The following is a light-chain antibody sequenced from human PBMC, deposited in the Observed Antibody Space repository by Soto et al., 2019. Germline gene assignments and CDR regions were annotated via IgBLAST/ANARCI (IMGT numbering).Light chain of an antibody. CDR2: AAS. J-gene: IGKJ5*01. CDR3: QQGYTSAIT. CDR1: QPISDY. Sequence: DIQITQSPSSLSASVVDRVTITCRTSQPISDYLNWYQQKPGKAPTLLIYAASNLQSGVPSRFSGSGSGTDFTLTVNSLQPEDFATYYCQQGYTSAITFGQGTRLEIK. V-gene: IGKV1-39*01.